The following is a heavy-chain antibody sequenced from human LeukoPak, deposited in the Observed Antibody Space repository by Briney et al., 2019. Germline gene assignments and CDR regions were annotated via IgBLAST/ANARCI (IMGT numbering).Heavy chain of an antibody. CDR1: GFSFSIYR. CDR2: IWYDGSKQ. V-gene: IGHV3-33*08. CDR3: ARLIGWSRFDP. J-gene: IGHJ5*02. Sequence: GGSLRLSCAASGFSFSIYRMNWVRQAPGKGLEWVALIWYDGSKQYYADSVKGRFTISRDNSKNTLHLQMNSLRAEDTAVFYCARLIGWSRFDPWGQGALVTVSS. D-gene: IGHD6-19*01.